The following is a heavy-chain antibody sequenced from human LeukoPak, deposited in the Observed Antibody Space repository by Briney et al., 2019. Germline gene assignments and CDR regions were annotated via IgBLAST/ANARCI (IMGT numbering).Heavy chain of an antibody. Sequence: SETLSLTCAVSGGSISSGGYSWSWIRQPPGKGLEWIGYIYYSGSTYYNPSLKSRVTISVDTSKNHFSLKLNSVTAADTAVYYCARPRGPSLGDYFDYWGQGTLVTVSS. J-gene: IGHJ4*02. CDR3: ARPRGPSLGDYFDY. CDR2: IYYSGST. CDR1: GGSISSGGYS. V-gene: IGHV4-30-2*03.